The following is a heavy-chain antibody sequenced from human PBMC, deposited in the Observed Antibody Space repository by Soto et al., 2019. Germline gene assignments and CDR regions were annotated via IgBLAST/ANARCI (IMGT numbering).Heavy chain of an antibody. CDR2: IGPVDSYT. CDR1: GYSFTNYW. J-gene: IGHJ4*02. Sequence: GESLKISCKGSGYSFTNYWISWVRQMPGKGLEWMGRIGPVDSYTYYSPSFQGHVTIAVDKSIGTAYLQWSSLRASDTAMYYCARQHSGYYDSTGFFDNWGQGTLVTVSS. V-gene: IGHV5-10-1*01. CDR3: ARQHSGYYDSTGFFDN. D-gene: IGHD3-22*01.